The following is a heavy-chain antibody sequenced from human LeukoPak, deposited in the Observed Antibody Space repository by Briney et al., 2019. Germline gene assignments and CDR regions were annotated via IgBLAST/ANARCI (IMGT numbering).Heavy chain of an antibody. CDR2: VYSSGNT. D-gene: IGHD2-21*01. CDR3: ARDGASRQCGGDCSTFDS. Sequence: SETLSLTCTVSGGSISGYYWSWIRQPAGKGLEWIGRVYSSGNTNYNPSLRSRVTVSVDMSKNHFSLKLRSVTAADTAVYYCARDGASRQCGGDCSTFDSWGQGALVTVSS. CDR1: GGSISGYY. J-gene: IGHJ4*02. V-gene: IGHV4-4*07.